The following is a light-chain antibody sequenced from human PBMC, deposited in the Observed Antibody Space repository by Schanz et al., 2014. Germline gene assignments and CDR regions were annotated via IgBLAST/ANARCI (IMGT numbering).Light chain of an antibody. CDR2: GAS. V-gene: IGKV3-15*01. Sequence: EIVMTQSPATLSVSPGERATLSCRASQSVSSYLAWYQQKPGQAPRLLIYGASTRATGIPARFSGSGSGTDFTLTISSLEPEDFAVYYCQQYGSSPRTFGQGTKVEIK. J-gene: IGKJ1*01. CDR1: QSVSSY. CDR3: QQYGSSPRT.